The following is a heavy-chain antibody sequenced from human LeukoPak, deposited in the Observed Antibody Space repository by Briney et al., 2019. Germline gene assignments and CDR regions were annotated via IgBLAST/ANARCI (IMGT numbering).Heavy chain of an antibody. CDR1: GGSISTYY. CDR2: VYYTGST. D-gene: IGHD5-24*01. Sequence: KSSETLSLTCTVSGGSISTYYWSWIRQPPGKGLEWIGYVYYTGSTNYNPSLRSRVTMSVDTSNNRFSLKLNSVTAADTAVYYCARDQVRDGYNYWNAFDIWGRGTMVTVSS. CDR3: ARDQVRDGYNYWNAFDI. V-gene: IGHV4-59*01. J-gene: IGHJ3*02.